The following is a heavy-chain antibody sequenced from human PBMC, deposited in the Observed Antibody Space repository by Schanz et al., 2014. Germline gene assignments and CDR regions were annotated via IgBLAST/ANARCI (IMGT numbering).Heavy chain of an antibody. J-gene: IGHJ4*02. CDR3: ASSGAGYSSSWDFDY. CDR2: IIPSLGLA. D-gene: IGHD6-13*01. CDR1: GGTFSTYT. V-gene: IGHV1-69*02. Sequence: QVQLVQSGAEVKKPGSSVKVSCKASGGTFSTYTISWVRQAPGQGLEWMGRIIPSLGLAKYEQKFQDKVTITADTSTTTAYMELSGLRSDDTAVYYCASSGAGYSSSWDFDYWGQGTLVTVSS.